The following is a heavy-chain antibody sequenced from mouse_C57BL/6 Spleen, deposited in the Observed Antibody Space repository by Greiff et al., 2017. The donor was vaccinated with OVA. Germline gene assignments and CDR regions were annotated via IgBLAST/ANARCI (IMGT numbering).Heavy chain of an antibody. D-gene: IGHD2-4*01. J-gene: IGHJ2*01. CDR2: ISGGGGNT. CDR3: ARSTMINPVSFYFDY. Sequence: EVQRVESGGGLVKPGGSLKLSCAASGFTFSSYTMSWVRQTPEKRLEWVATISGGGGNTYYPDSVKGRFTISRDNAKNTLYLQMSSLRSEDTALYYCARSTMINPVSFYFDYWGQGTTLTVSS. CDR1: GFTFSSYT. V-gene: IGHV5-9*01.